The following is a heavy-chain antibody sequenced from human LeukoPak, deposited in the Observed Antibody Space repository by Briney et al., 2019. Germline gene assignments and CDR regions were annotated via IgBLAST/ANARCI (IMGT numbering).Heavy chain of an antibody. CDR2: MNPNSGNT. J-gene: IGHJ4*02. CDR1: GYTFTSYD. CDR3: ARGGTIAGYDY. Sequence: ASVKVSCKASGYTFTSYDINWVRQATGQGLEWMGWMNPNSGNTGYAQKFQGRGSITRNTSISTANMELSSLRSEDTAVYYCARGGTIAGYDYWGQGTLVTVSS. D-gene: IGHD6-13*01. V-gene: IGHV1-8*03.